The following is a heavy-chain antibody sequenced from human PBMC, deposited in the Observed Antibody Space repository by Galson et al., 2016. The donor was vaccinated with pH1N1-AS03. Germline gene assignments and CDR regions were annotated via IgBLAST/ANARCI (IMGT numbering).Heavy chain of an antibody. CDR3: AKDLDRVTEFVTLPDY. V-gene: IGHV3-9*01. D-gene: IGHD3-10*01. Sequence: SLRLSCAASGFTFDDYAMHWVRKAPGKGLEWVSGINWDSDNIDYADSVRGRFTISRDNAKNSLYLQMNSLRDEDTALYYCAKDLDRVTEFVTLPDYWGQGTLVIVSS. CDR2: INWDSDNI. J-gene: IGHJ4*02. CDR1: GFTFDDYA.